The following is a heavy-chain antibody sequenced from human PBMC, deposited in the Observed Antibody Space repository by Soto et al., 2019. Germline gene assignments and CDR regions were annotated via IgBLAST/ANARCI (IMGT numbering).Heavy chain of an antibody. CDR3: ARVKSGSYYGSTVDY. CDR1: GGSFSGYY. V-gene: IGHV4-34*01. CDR2: INHSGST. D-gene: IGHD1-26*01. Sequence: SETLSLTCAVYGGSFSGYYWSWIRRPPGKGLEWIGEINHSGSTNYNPSLKSRVTISVDTSKNQFSLKLSSVTAADTAVYYCARVKSGSYYGSTVDYWGQGTLVTVSS. J-gene: IGHJ4*02.